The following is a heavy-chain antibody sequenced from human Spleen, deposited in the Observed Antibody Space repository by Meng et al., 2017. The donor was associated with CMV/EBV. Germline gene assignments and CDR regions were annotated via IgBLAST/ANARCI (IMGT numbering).Heavy chain of an antibody. J-gene: IGHJ6*02. V-gene: IGHV5-51*01. Sequence: GESLKISCKGSGYTFNTYWIGWVRQMPGKGLEWMGIIYPEDSDTRYSPSFQGQVTFSADKSITTAYLQWSSLKASDTAKYYCARPRIYGFFFYGMDVWGHGTKVTVSS. CDR2: IYPEDSDT. D-gene: IGHD3-16*01. CDR3: ARPRIYGFFFYGMDV. CDR1: GYTFNTYW.